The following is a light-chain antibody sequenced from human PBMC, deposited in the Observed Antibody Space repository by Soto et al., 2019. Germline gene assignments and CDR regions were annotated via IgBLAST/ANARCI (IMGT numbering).Light chain of an antibody. Sequence: EIMMTQSPANVSVFPGERATLSCRASQSIDSDLAWYQQKPGHVPRLVIYGASTRATGVPAGFSGSGSGTEFTLTSISLQSDDFAVYYCQQYSHWRTFGPGTKVEIK. CDR2: GAS. CDR3: QQYSHWRT. J-gene: IGKJ1*01. CDR1: QSIDSD. V-gene: IGKV3-15*01.